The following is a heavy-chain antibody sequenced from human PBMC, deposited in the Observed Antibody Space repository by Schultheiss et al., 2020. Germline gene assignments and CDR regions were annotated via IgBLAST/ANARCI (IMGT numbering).Heavy chain of an antibody. CDR1: GGSISSYY. D-gene: IGHD4-17*01. Sequence: SETLSLTCTVSGGSISSYYWSWIRQPPGKGLEWIGEINHSGSTNYNPSLKSRVTISVDTSKNQFSLQLNSVTAADTAVYYCATGDYPNWFDPWGQGTLVTVSS. J-gene: IGHJ5*02. CDR3: ATGDYPNWFDP. CDR2: INHSGST. V-gene: IGHV4-34*01.